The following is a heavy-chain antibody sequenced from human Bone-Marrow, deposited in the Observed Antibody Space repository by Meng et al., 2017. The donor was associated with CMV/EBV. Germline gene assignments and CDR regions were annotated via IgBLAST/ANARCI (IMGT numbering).Heavy chain of an antibody. D-gene: IGHD6-6*01. CDR2: IFFSGSI. V-gene: IGHV4-39*07. CDR1: GGSIRNNNYY. CDR3: AREGQLVLRYYGMDV. Sequence: GSLRLSCIVSGGSIRNNNYYWGWIRQPPGKGLEWIGNIFFSGSIYYNLSLKTRVTISRDLSKNQFSLMLRSITAADTAVYYCAREGQLVLRYYGMDVWGQGTTVTVSS. J-gene: IGHJ6*02.